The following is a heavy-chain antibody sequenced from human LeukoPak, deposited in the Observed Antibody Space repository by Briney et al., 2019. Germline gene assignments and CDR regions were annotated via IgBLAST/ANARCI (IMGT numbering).Heavy chain of an antibody. V-gene: IGHV4-59*12. CDR2: TLYGGSN. CDR1: SGSIDNEH. CDR3: VSLLFGGAGRGN. J-gene: IGHJ4*02. Sequence: PSETLSLTCSVSSGSIDNEHWCWVRQPPGKGLEWIGHTLYGGSNKFNPSLKSRVTISVDRSKNQFSLTLTSVTAADTAVYYCVSLLFGGAGRGNWGQGSLVTVSS. D-gene: IGHD3-3*01.